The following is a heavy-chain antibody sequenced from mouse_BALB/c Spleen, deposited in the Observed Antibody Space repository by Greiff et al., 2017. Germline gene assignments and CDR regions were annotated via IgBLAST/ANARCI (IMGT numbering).Heavy chain of an antibody. V-gene: IGHV14-3*02. Sequence: EVKLMESGAELVKPGASVKLSCTASGFNIKDTYMHWVKQRPEQGLEWIGRIDPANGNTKYDPKFQGKATITADTSSNTAYLQLSSLTSEDTAVYYCARGGYEYYFDYWGQGTTLTVSS. J-gene: IGHJ2*01. D-gene: IGHD2-3*01. CDR1: GFNIKDTY. CDR3: ARGGYEYYFDY. CDR2: IDPANGNT.